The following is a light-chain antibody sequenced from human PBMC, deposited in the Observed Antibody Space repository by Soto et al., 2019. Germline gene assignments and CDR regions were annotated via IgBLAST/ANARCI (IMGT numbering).Light chain of an antibody. J-gene: IGKJ4*01. V-gene: IGKV1-33*01. CDR3: QQYDNLPLI. CDR2: DAS. Sequence: DIQMTQSPSSLSASVGDRVTITCQASQDISNYLNWYQQKPGKAPKLLIYDASNLETGVPSRFSGSGSGTDFTFTISSLQPEDIATYYCQQYDNLPLIFGGGTKV. CDR1: QDISNY.